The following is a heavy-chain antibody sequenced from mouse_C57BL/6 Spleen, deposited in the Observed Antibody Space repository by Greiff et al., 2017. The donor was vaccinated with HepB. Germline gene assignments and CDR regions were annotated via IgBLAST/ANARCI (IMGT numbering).Heavy chain of an antibody. CDR3: ARSEGLRRGYAMDY. J-gene: IGHJ4*01. Sequence: VQLQQPGAELVMPGASVKLSCKASGYTFTSYWMHWVKQRPGQGLEWIGEIDPSDSYTNYNQKFKGKSTLTVDKSSSTAYMQLSSLTSEDSAVYYCARSEGLRRGYAMDYWGQGTSVTVSS. D-gene: IGHD2-4*01. CDR1: GYTFTSYW. CDR2: IDPSDSYT. V-gene: IGHV1-69*01.